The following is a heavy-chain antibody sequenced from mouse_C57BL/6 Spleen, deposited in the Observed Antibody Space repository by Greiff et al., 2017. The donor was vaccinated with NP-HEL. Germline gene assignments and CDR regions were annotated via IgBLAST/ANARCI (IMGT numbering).Heavy chain of an antibody. J-gene: IGHJ2*01. CDR3: ARVAITTVVAGDY. V-gene: IGHV1-50*01. Sequence: VQLQQPGAELVKPGASVKLSCKASGYTFNSYWMQWVKQRPGQGLEWIGEIDPSASYTNYNQKLKGKATLTVDTSSSTAYMQLSSLTSEDSAVYYCARVAITTVVAGDYWGQGTTLTVSA. CDR1: GYTFNSYW. CDR2: IDPSASYT. D-gene: IGHD1-1*01.